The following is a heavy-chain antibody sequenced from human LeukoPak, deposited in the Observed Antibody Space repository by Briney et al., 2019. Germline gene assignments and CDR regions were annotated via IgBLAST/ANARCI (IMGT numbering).Heavy chain of an antibody. D-gene: IGHD3/OR15-3a*01. V-gene: IGHV3-74*01. CDR2: ITTDGSDS. J-gene: IGHJ4*02. CDR1: GFAFSAYW. Sequence: GGSLRLSCEVSGFAFSAYWMSWVRQAPGKGLEWVSRITTDGSDSGYADPVKGRFTVSRDNAKNTLYLQMNSLGVEDTAMYYCATSKDGLGDYWGRGTLVTVSS. CDR3: ATSKDGLGDY.